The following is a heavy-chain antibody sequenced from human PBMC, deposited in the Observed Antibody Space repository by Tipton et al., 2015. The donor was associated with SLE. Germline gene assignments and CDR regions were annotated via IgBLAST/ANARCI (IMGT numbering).Heavy chain of an antibody. CDR1: GGSISSHY. J-gene: IGHJ3*01. CDR2: IYYSGST. Sequence: TLSLTCTVSGGSISSHYWSWIRQPPGKGLEWIGYIYYSGSTNYNPSLKSRVTISVDTSKNQFSLKLSSVTAADTAVCYCARGGVVGATLPFGYWGQGTMVTVSS. V-gene: IGHV4-59*11. CDR3: ARGGVVGATLPFGY. D-gene: IGHD1-26*01.